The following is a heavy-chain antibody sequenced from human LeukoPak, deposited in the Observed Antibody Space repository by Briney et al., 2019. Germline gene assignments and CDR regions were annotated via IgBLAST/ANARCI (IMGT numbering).Heavy chain of an antibody. Sequence: SETLSLTCTVSGGSISSSSYYWGWIRQPPGKGLEWIASIYYSGSTYYNPSLKSRVTISVDTSKNQFSLKLSSVTAADTAVYYCARTWWGNFDYWGQGTLVTVSS. CDR1: GGSISSSSYY. J-gene: IGHJ4*02. D-gene: IGHD2-15*01. CDR3: ARTWWGNFDY. V-gene: IGHV4-39*01. CDR2: IYYSGST.